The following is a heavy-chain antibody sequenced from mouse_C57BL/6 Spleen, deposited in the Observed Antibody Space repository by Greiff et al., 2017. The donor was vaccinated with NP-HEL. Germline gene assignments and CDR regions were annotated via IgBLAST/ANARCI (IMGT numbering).Heavy chain of an antibody. Sequence: VQLKESGGDLVKPGGSLKLSCAASGFTFSSSGMSWVRQTPDKRLEWVATISSGGSYTYYPDSVKGRCTISRDNAKNTLYLQMSSLKSEDTAMYYCARQELLAYWGQGTLVTVSA. D-gene: IGHD2-12*01. J-gene: IGHJ3*01. V-gene: IGHV5-6*01. CDR2: ISSGGSYT. CDR1: GFTFSSSG. CDR3: ARQELLAY.